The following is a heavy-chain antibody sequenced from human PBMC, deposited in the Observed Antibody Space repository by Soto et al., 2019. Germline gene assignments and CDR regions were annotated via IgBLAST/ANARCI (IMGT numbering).Heavy chain of an antibody. CDR3: AHSFLRPVFGLVTTTAIYFDF. Sequence: QITLNESGPTQVKPRQTLTLTCTFSGFSLTTSGVGVGWIRQSPGKAPEGLALIYWDDDKGYSPSLKSRLTTPKDSSKYQVVLPMADLDPADTATYYCAHSFLRPVFGLVTTTAIYFDFWGQGTPVAVSS. CDR2: IYWDDDK. CDR1: GFSLTTSGVG. V-gene: IGHV2-5*02. D-gene: IGHD3-3*01. J-gene: IGHJ4*02.